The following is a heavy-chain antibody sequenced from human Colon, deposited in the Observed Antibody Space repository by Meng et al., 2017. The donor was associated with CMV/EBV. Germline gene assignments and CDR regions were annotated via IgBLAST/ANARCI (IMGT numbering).Heavy chain of an antibody. CDR2: ISSGGVTI. CDR1: GFSFSSSE. Sequence: GESLKISCAASGFSFSSSEMNWVRQAPGKGLEWVSYISSGGVTINYADSVKGRFTISRDDAKNSLYLQMNSLRAEDTAIYYCARGRGRGYGMDVWGQGTRVTVSS. J-gene: IGHJ6*02. CDR3: ARGRGRGYGMDV. D-gene: IGHD3-10*01. V-gene: IGHV3-48*03.